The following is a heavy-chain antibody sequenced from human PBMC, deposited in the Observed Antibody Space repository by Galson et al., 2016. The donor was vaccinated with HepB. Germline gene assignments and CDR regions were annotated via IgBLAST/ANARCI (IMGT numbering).Heavy chain of an antibody. CDR3: AHRTVTAVTSPFNC. Sequence: LVKPTQTLTLTCTFSGFSLSTSGVGVGWIRQPPGKALEWLALIYWDDDKSYSPSLKSSLTITKDTSKNQVVLTVTDMDPVDTATYYCAHRTVTAVTSPFNCGGQGTLVTVSS. CDR1: GFSLSTSGVG. V-gene: IGHV2-5*02. CDR2: IYWDDDK. D-gene: IGHD4-17*01. J-gene: IGHJ4*02.